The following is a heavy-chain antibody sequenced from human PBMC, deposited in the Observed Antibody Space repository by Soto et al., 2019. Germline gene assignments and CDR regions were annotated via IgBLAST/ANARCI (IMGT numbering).Heavy chain of an antibody. J-gene: IGHJ4*02. CDR1: GGSFSGYY. Sequence: SETLSLTCAVYGGSFSGYYWSCIRQPPGKGLEWIGEINHSGSTNYNPSLKSRVTISVDTSKNQFSLKLSSVTAADTAVYYCARFERGATTTSLEYWGQGTMLTVSS. CDR3: ARFERGATTTSLEY. V-gene: IGHV4-34*01. D-gene: IGHD1-26*01. CDR2: INHSGST.